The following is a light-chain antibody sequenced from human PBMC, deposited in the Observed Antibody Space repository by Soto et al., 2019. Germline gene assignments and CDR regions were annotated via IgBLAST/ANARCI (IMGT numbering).Light chain of an antibody. CDR2: KAS. J-gene: IGKJ1*01. Sequence: DIQMTQSPSTVYASVGDRGTITCRASQSISSWLAWYQQKPGKAPKLLIYKASSLESGVPSRFSGSGSGTEFTLTISSLQPDDFATYYCQQYNSYPWTFGQGTKVDI. CDR1: QSISSW. CDR3: QQYNSYPWT. V-gene: IGKV1-5*03.